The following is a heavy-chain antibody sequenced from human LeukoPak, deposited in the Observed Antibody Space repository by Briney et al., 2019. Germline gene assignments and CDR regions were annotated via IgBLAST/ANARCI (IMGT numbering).Heavy chain of an antibody. D-gene: IGHD4-17*01. CDR3: ARDPYRAATVTY. CDR1: GFTFSSHA. Sequence: GGSLRLSCAASGFTFSSHAMSWVRQAPGEGLQWVSAISGSGGSTYYADSVKGRFTISRDNSKNTLYLKMNSLRADDTDVYYCARDPYRAATVTYWGQGTLVTVSS. CDR2: ISGSGGST. V-gene: IGHV3-23*01. J-gene: IGHJ4*02.